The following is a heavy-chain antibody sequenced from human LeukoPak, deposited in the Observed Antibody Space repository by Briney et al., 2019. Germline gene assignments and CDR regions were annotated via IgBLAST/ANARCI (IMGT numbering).Heavy chain of an antibody. D-gene: IGHD2-15*01. CDR2: ISWNSGSI. CDR3: AKDIAYCSGGSCPLDY. Sequence: PGGSLRLSCAASGFTFSSYAMSWVRQTPGKGLEWVSGISWNSGSIGYADSVKGRFTISRDNAKNSLYLQMNSLRAEDTALYYCAKDIAYCSGGSCPLDYWGQGTLVTVSS. J-gene: IGHJ4*02. V-gene: IGHV3-9*01. CDR1: GFTFSSYA.